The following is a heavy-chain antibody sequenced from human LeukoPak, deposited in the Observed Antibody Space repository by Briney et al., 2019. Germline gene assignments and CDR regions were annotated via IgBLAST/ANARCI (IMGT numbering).Heavy chain of an antibody. D-gene: IGHD1-1*01. CDR2: IYTSGST. CDR3: ARTPTNWNPDC. CDR1: GGSISSGSYY. V-gene: IGHV4-61*02. Sequence: SETLSLTCTVSGGSISSGSYYWSWIRQPAGKGLEWIGRIYTSGSTNYNPSLKSRVTISVDTSKNQFSLKLSSVTAADTAVYYCARTPTNWNPDCWGQGTLVTVSS. J-gene: IGHJ4*02.